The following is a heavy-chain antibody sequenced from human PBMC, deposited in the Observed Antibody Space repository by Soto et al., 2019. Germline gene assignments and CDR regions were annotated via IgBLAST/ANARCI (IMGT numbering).Heavy chain of an antibody. CDR1: GGTFSNYA. V-gene: IGHV1-69*06. D-gene: IGHD3-22*01. Sequence: QVQLVQSGADVKKPGSSVKVSCTASGGTFSNYAINWVRQAPGHGLEWMGAIIPLFATTKYAKKFQGRVTITGDKTTNTASMELSSLKSEDTAVYYCARGVPYYYNSSGYPLNYWGQGILVTVSS. CDR2: IIPLFATT. J-gene: IGHJ4*02. CDR3: ARGVPYYYNSSGYPLNY.